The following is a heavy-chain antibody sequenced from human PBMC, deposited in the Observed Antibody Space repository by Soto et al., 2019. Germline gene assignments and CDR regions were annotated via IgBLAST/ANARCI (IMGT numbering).Heavy chain of an antibody. D-gene: IGHD2-2*01. J-gene: IGHJ5*02. Sequence: PSETLSLTCTVSGGSISSGGYYWRLIRQHPGKGLEWIGYIYYSGSTYYNPSLKSRVTISVDTSKNQFSLKLSSVTAADTAVYYCAGGIGSSTRCLFDPWGQGTLVTVSS. CDR2: IYYSGST. CDR1: GGSISSGGYY. CDR3: AGGIGSSTRCLFDP. V-gene: IGHV4-31*03.